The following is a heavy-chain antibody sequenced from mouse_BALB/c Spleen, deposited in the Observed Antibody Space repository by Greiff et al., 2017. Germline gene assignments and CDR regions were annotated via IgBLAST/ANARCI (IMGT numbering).Heavy chain of an antibody. CDR3: AKTGTAFDY. CDR2: IDPSDSYT. J-gene: IGHJ2*01. V-gene: IGHV1-69*02. Sequence: QVQLQQPGAELVKPGASVKLSCKASGYTFTSYWMHWVKQRPGQGLEWIGEIDPSDSYTNYNQKFKGKATLTVDKSSSTAYMQLSSLTSEDSAVYYCAKTGTAFDYWGQGTTRTVSS. CDR1: GYTFTSYW. D-gene: IGHD4-1*01.